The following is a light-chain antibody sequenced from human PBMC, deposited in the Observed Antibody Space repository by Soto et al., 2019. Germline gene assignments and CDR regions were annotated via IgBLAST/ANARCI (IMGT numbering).Light chain of an antibody. CDR1: QSVLYSSTNKNY. Sequence: DIVLTQSPDSLAASLGERATMNCKSSQSVLYSSTNKNYLAWYQQKPGQPPKLLISWASTRESGVPDRFSGSGSATDFTLTISSLQAEDVAVYYCQQYYSTPWTFGQGTKVEIK. CDR2: WAS. CDR3: QQYYSTPWT. V-gene: IGKV4-1*01. J-gene: IGKJ1*01.